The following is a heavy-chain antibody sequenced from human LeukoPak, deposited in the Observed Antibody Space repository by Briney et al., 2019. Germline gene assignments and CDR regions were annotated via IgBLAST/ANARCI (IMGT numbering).Heavy chain of an antibody. CDR2: LTLSGTNT. J-gene: IGHJ4*02. CDR1: GFTFSSYA. V-gene: IGHV3-23*01. CDR3: AKDSPLRTSYHGYFDY. Sequence: GGSLRLSCAASGFTFSSYAMSWVRQAPGKGLEWVSALTLSGTNTHYADSVKGRFTISRDASKNTLYLQMNTLRAEDTAVYYCAKDSPLRTSYHGYFDYWGQGTLVTVSS. D-gene: IGHD3-16*01.